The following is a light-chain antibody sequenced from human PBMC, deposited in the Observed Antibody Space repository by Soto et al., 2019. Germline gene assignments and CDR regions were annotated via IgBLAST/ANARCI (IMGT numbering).Light chain of an antibody. CDR1: QSISYW. V-gene: IGKV1-5*01. CDR2: DAS. CDR3: QQYNTYWT. Sequence: DIQMTQSPSTLSASVGDRVTITCRASQSISYWLAWYQQKPGKAPKVLIYDASSLESGVPSRFSGSGSGTEFTLTINSLQPDDRATYYCQQYNTYWTFGQGTKVDIK. J-gene: IGKJ1*01.